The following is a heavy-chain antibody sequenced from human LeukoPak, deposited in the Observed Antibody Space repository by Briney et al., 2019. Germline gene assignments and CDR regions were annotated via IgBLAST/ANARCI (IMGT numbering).Heavy chain of an antibody. CDR2: ISGSGGST. CDR1: GFTFSSYS. D-gene: IGHD6-19*01. V-gene: IGHV3-23*01. J-gene: IGHJ6*03. Sequence: GGSLRLSCAASGFTFSSYSMNWVRQAPGKGVEWVSAISGSGGSTYYADSVKGRFTISRDNSKNTLYLQMNSLRAEDTAVYYCAKAGVSSGWTHYYVDVWGKGTTVTVSS. CDR3: AKAGVSSGWTHYYVDV.